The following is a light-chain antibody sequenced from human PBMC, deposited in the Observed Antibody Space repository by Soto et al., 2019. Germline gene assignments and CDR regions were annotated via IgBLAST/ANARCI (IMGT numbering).Light chain of an antibody. CDR3: QQYNNWPIT. J-gene: IGKJ5*01. CDR1: LSLSSY. CDR2: DVS. V-gene: IGKV3-15*01. Sequence: EVVLTQFPGTLSLSPGDRSTLSCRASLSLSSYLTWYQHKPGQAPRLLFYDVSNRATGIPARFSGSGSGTEFTLTISSLQSEDFALYYCQQYNNWPITFGQGTRLEIK.